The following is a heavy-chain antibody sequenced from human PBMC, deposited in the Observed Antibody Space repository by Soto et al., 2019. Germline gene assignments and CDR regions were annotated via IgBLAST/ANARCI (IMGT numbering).Heavy chain of an antibody. J-gene: IGHJ3*02. Sequence: QVQLQESGPGLVKPSETLSLTCTVSGASINNFYWSWIRQPPGKRLEWLGYISDSGYTNYNPSLNIRVIFCVDTSTTHFSLQLLSAPAADTAVYFWPASYYAILTGHFAFAIWGHGKMVTVSS. CDR1: GASINNFY. D-gene: IGHD3-9*01. V-gene: IGHV4-59*01. CDR3: PASYYAILTGHFAFAI. CDR2: ISDSGYT.